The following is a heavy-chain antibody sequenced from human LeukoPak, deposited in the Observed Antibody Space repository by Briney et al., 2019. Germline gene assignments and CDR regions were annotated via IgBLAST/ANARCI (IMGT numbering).Heavy chain of an antibody. V-gene: IGHV1-2*04. J-gene: IGHJ5*02. CDR3: ARGYGEPNWFGP. D-gene: IGHD4-17*01. Sequence: GASVKVSCTASGYTFTGYYMHWVRQAPGQGLEWMGWINANSGDTNYAQNFQDWVTITRDTSISTAYMELSGLRADDTAVYYCARGYGEPNWFGPWGRGTLVTVSS. CDR2: INANSGDT. CDR1: GYTFTGYY.